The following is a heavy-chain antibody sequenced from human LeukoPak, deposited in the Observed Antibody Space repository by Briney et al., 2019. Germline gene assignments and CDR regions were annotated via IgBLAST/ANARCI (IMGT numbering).Heavy chain of an antibody. CDR1: GFTFSAYA. CDR2: KSGDGTIT. CDR3: ARGVDNWNDLLNY. Sequence: GGSLRLSCAASGFTFSAYAMTWVRQAPGKGLVWVSRKSGDGTITTYADDVKGRFTMSRDDAKNTVYLEMNDLRAEDTAVYYCARGVDNWNDLLNYWGQGTLVTVSS. D-gene: IGHD1-20*01. V-gene: IGHV3-74*01. J-gene: IGHJ4*02.